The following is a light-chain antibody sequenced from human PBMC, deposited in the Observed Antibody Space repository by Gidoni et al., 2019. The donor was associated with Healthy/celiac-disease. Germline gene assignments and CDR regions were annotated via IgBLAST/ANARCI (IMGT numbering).Light chain of an antibody. CDR2: GNS. CDR3: QSYDSSLSGYV. Sequence: QSALMQPPSVSAAPGQRVTISCTGRSANLGPGYDVHWYQRLPGTAPKLLIYGNSNRPSGVPDRFSGSKSGTSASLAITGLQAEDEADYYCQSYDSSLSGYVFGTGTNVTVL. J-gene: IGLJ1*01. V-gene: IGLV1-40*01. CDR1: SANLGPGYD.